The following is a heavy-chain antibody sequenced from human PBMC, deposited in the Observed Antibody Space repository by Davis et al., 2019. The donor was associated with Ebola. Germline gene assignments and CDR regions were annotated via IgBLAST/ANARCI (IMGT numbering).Heavy chain of an antibody. CDR2: TYYSSRWYN. CDR3: ARGWLRGGMDV. D-gene: IGHD5-18*01. J-gene: IGHJ6*02. V-gene: IGHV6-1*01. Sequence: HSQTLSLTCVISGDSVSSGGWNWIRQSPSRGLEWLGRTYYSSRWYNDYAVSVKSRITIKPDTSKNHFSLQLNSVTPEDTALYYCARGWLRGGMDVWGEGTTVTV. CDR1: GDSVSSGG.